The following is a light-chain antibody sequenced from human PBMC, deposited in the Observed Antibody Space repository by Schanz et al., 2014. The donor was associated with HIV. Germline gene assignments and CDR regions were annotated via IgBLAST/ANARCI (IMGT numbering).Light chain of an antibody. CDR1: NSDIGAYNY. J-gene: IGLJ2*01. CDR2: DVN. Sequence: QSALTQPASVSGSPGQSIAISCTGTNSDIGAYNYVSWYQQHPDKAPKLIIYDVNNRPSGVSNRFSGSKSGNTAFLTISGLQAEDEADYYCSSYTVSGARGVIVGTGTKLTVL. V-gene: IGLV2-14*03. CDR3: SSYTVSGARGVI.